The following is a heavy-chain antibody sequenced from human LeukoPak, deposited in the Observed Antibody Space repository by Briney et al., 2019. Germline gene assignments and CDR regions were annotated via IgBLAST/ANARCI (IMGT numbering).Heavy chain of an antibody. CDR3: ARQVSDYFYYYIDV. CDR1: GGSISNYY. Sequence: PSETLSLTCTVSGGSISNYYWSWIRQPPGEGLEWIGSIYYSGTTYYNSSLKSRVTISEDTSKNRFSLMLTSVTAADTAVYYCARQVSDYFYYYIDVWGEGTTVIVSS. V-gene: IGHV4-59*05. J-gene: IGHJ6*03. CDR2: IYYSGTT.